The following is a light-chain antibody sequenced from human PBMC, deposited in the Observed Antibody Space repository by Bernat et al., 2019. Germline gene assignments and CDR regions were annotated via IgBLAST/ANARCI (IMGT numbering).Light chain of an antibody. V-gene: IGKV3-20*01. J-gene: IGKJ2*01. CDR1: QSVSSNY. CDR3: QQYGSLYT. CDR2: GAS. Sequence: EIVLTQSPEALSLSPGESATLSCRASQSVSSNYLAWYQQKPGQAPRLLIYGASSRATGIPDRFSGSGSGADFTLTIGRLEPEDFAVYYCQQYGSLYTFGQGTKLEIK.